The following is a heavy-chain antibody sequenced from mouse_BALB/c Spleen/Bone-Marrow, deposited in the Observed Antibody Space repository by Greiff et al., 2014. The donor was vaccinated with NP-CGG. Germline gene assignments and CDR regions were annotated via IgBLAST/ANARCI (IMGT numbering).Heavy chain of an antibody. CDR3: ARSAYYGSSYGAMDY. V-gene: IGHV1-82*01. Sequence: VQLQQSGPELVKPGASVKISCTGSGYAFSSSWMNWVKQRPGQGLEWIGRIYPGDGDTNSNGRFKGKATLTADRSSNTAYMQLSSLTSVDSAVYFCARSAYYGSSYGAMDYWSQGTSVTVSS. CDR2: IYPGDGDT. J-gene: IGHJ4*01. D-gene: IGHD1-1*01. CDR1: GYAFSSSW.